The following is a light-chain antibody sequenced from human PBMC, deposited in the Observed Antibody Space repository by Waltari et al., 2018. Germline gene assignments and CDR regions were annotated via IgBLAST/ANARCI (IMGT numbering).Light chain of an antibody. CDR1: QSISNW. CDR3: QQYNSYSLLT. J-gene: IGKJ4*01. CDR2: KAF. Sequence: DIQMTQSPSTLSASVGDTIIITCRASQSISNWLAWYQQKPGKAPKLLIYKAFTLETGVPSRFSGSGSVTVFTLTISSLQPDDFATYYCQQYNSYSLLTFGGGTKVEIE. V-gene: IGKV1-5*03.